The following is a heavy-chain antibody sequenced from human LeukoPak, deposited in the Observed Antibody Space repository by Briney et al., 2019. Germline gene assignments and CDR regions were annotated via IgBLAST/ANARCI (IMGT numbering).Heavy chain of an antibody. CDR2: ISWNSGMI. D-gene: IGHD3-9*01. J-gene: IGHJ4*02. CDR1: GFIFDDYA. V-gene: IGHV3-9*01. Sequence: GGSLRLSCAASGFIFDDYAMHWVRQAPGRGLEWVSGISWNSGMIAYADSVKGRFTISRDNAKHSLYLQMNNLRAEDTAFYYCAKDRDFLTGTPIFDYWGQGTLVTVSS. CDR3: AKDRDFLTGTPIFDY.